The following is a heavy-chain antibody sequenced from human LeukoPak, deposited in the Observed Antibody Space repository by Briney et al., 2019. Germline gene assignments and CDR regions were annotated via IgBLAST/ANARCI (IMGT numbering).Heavy chain of an antibody. J-gene: IGHJ6*02. CDR1: GGSISSYY. CDR3: ARAGAYSYYYYGMDV. Sequence: NPSETLSLTCTVSGGSISSYYWSWIRQPPGEGLEWIGYIYYSGSTNYNPSLKSRVTISVDTSKNQFSLKLSSVTAADTAVYYCARAGAYSYYYYGMDVWGQGTTVTVSS. V-gene: IGHV4-59*01. CDR2: IYYSGST. D-gene: IGHD2-15*01.